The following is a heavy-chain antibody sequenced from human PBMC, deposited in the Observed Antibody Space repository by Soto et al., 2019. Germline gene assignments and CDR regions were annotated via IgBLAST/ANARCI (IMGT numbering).Heavy chain of an antibody. Sequence: EVQLVGSGGGLVQPGGSLRLSCAASGFTFSDYWMHWARQVPGKGLVWVSRIKGAGTTINYADSVKGRFTVSRDNAKNTAYLQMNSLRAEDTAVYYCARGIYLKYGMDVWGQGTTVTVSS. CDR1: GFTFSDYW. V-gene: IGHV3-74*01. CDR3: ARGIYLKYGMDV. J-gene: IGHJ6*02. D-gene: IGHD3-3*01. CDR2: IKGAGTTI.